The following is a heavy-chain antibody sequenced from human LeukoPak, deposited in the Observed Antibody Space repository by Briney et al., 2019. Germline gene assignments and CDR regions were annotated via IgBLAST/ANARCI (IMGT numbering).Heavy chain of an antibody. V-gene: IGHV4-34*01. D-gene: IGHD3-10*01. CDR1: GGSFSGYY. Sequence: SETLSLTCAVYGGSFSGYYWSWIRQPPGKGREWIGEINHSGSTNYNPSLKSRVTTSVDTSKNQFSLKLSSVTAADTAVYYCARGSYYYGSGTKYNWFDPWGQGTLVTVSS. CDR3: ARGSYYYGSGTKYNWFDP. J-gene: IGHJ5*02. CDR2: INHSGST.